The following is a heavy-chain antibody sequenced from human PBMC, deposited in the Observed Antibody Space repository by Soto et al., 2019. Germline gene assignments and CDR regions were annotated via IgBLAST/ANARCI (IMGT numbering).Heavy chain of an antibody. J-gene: IGHJ3*02. D-gene: IGHD6-19*01. V-gene: IGHV4-59*08. CDR3: AKYDFLAGTHDAFDI. CDR1: GGSISSYY. CDR2: FSDSGNT. Sequence: ASETLSLTCTVSGGSISSYYWSWIRQPPGKGLEWIGYFSDSGNTNYNPSLKTRVTISVDTSKNQFSLKLTSVTAADMAMYYCAKYDFLAGTHDAFDIWGQGTMVTVSS.